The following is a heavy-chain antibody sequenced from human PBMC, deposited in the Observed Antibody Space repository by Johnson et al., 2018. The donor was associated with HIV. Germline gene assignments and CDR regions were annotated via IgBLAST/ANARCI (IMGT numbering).Heavy chain of an antibody. J-gene: IGHJ3*02. Sequence: MLLVESGGGVVRPGGSLRLSCAASGFNFGDYGMSWVRQAPGKGLEWVAGINWSGGTTGYADSVKGRFTISRDNTKNSLYLQMNSLRAEDTALYYCARGGVIVAAQGDSFDIWGQGTMVTVSS. V-gene: IGHV3-20*04. CDR1: GFNFGDYG. CDR3: ARGGVIVAAQGDSFDI. CDR2: INWSGGTT. D-gene: IGHD1-26*01.